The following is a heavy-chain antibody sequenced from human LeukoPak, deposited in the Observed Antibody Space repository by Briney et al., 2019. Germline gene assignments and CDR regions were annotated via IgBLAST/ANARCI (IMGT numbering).Heavy chain of an antibody. CDR1: GGSISRYY. J-gene: IGHJ5*02. V-gene: IGHV4-4*07. D-gene: IGHD1-1*01. CDR3: ARVTDPLYNHFDP. CDR2: IYASGSA. Sequence: PSETLTLNCTVSGGSISRYYWSWIRQPAGKGLEWIGRIYASGSANYNPSLKSRVTMSVDTSKNQLSLKLTSVTAAGTAVYYCARVTDPLYNHFDPCGQGTLGTVSS.